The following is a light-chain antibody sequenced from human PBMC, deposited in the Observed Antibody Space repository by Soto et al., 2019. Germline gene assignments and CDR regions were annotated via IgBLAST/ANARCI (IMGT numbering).Light chain of an antibody. CDR2: AAS. V-gene: IGKV3-15*01. J-gene: IGKJ1*01. CDR1: QSLSFN. Sequence: EIVMTQSPATLSVSPGERATLSCRASQSLSFNLAWYQQKPGQAPRLLIYAASTRATGIPARFSGSGSGTAFTLTISCLQSEEFAVYYCQQYYRSPQTFGQGTKVDIK. CDR3: QQYYRSPQT.